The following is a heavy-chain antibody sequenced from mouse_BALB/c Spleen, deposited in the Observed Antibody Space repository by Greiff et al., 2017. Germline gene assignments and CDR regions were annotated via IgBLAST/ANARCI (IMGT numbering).Heavy chain of an antibody. CDR3: ARDLYGYDGAMDY. J-gene: IGHJ4*01. CDR2: IWGDGST. CDR1: GFSLTGYG. D-gene: IGHD2-2*01. Sequence: VQLQESGPGLVAPSQSLSITCTVSGFSLTGYGVNWVRQPPGKGLEWLGMIWGDGSTDYNSALKSRLSISKDNYKSQVFLKMNSLQTDDTARYYCARDLYGYDGAMDYWGQGTSVTVSS. V-gene: IGHV2-6-7*02.